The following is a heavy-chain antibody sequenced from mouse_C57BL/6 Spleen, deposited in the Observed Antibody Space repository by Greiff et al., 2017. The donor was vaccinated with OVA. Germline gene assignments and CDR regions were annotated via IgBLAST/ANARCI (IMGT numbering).Heavy chain of an antibody. CDR1: GYTFTSYW. CDR3: AREGMVTTSWFAY. J-gene: IGHJ3*01. D-gene: IGHD2-2*01. Sequence: QQSCKASGYTFTSYWMQWVKQRPGQGLEWIGEIDPSDSYTNYNQKFKGKATLTVDTSSSTAYMQLSSLTSEDSAVYYCAREGMVTTSWFAYWGQGTLVTVSA. V-gene: IGHV1-50*01. CDR2: IDPSDSYT.